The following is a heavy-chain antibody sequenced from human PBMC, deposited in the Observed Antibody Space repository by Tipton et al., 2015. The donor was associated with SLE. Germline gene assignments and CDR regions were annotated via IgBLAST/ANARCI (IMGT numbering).Heavy chain of an antibody. J-gene: IGHJ4*02. CDR3: ARESRGYDFLDY. Sequence: TLSLTCTVSGGSMNDYYWSWIRQPPGKGLEWIGYIYYTGSSNHNPSLKGRVTMSVDTSKNQFSLSVNSVTAADTAVYYCARESRGYDFLDYWGQGTLVTVSS. D-gene: IGHD5-12*01. CDR2: IYYTGSS. CDR1: GGSMNDYY. V-gene: IGHV4-59*01.